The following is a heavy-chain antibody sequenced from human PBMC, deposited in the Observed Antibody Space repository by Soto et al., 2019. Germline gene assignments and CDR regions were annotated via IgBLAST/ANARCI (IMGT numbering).Heavy chain of an antibody. CDR1: GYTFTSYG. D-gene: IGHD3-10*01. J-gene: IGHJ6*02. CDR2: ISGYNGNT. CDR3: ARAGKYYYGSGSPYYYGMDV. V-gene: IGHV1-18*04. Sequence: GAEVKKPGASVKVSSKASGYTFTSYGVSWVRQAPGQGLEWMRWISGYNGNTNYAQKLQGRVTMTTDTSTSTAYMELRSLRSDDTAVYYCARAGKYYYGSGSPYYYGMDVWVQGITVTVSS.